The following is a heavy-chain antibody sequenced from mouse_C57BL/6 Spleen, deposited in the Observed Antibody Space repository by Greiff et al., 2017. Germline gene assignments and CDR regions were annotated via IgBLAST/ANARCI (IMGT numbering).Heavy chain of an antibody. Sequence: VQLQQSGAELVRPGASVKLSCTASGFNIQDYYMHWVKQRPEQGLEWIGRIDPEDGDTEYAPKFQGKATMTADTSSNTAYLQLSSLTSEDTAVYYCTTDYYGSSDDFDYWGQGTTLTVSS. CDR3: TTDYYGSSDDFDY. V-gene: IGHV14-1*01. D-gene: IGHD1-1*01. J-gene: IGHJ2*01. CDR1: GFNIQDYY. CDR2: IDPEDGDT.